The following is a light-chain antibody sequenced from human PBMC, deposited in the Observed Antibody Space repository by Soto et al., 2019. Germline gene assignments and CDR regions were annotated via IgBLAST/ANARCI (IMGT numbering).Light chain of an antibody. J-gene: IGLJ2*01. Sequence: QPVLTQSPSASASLGASVKLTCTLSCGHSSYAIAWHQQQPEKGPRYLMKLNSDGSHSKGDGIPDRFSGSSSGAERYLTISSLQSEDEADYYCQTWGTGIVVFGGGTKVTVL. CDR2: LNSDGSH. CDR1: CGHSSYA. V-gene: IGLV4-69*01. CDR3: QTWGTGIVV.